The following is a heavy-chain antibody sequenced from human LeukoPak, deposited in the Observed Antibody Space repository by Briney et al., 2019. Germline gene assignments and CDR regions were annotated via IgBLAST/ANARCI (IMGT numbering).Heavy chain of an antibody. CDR2: ISYSGST. Sequence: SETLSLTCTVSGGSISGDYWSWIRQPPGKGLEWIGYISYSGSTNYNPSLKSRVTISVGTSKNQFSLKLSSVTAADTAVYYCARGGDWRFDSWGQGTLVTVSS. CDR3: ARGGDWRFDS. J-gene: IGHJ4*02. V-gene: IGHV4-59*12. D-gene: IGHD2-21*02. CDR1: GGSISGDY.